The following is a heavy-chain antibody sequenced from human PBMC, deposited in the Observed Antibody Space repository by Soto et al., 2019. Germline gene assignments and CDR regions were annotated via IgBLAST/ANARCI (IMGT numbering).Heavy chain of an antibody. CDR1: GGSISSGDYY. J-gene: IGHJ4*02. D-gene: IGHD1-1*01. CDR2: IYYSGST. V-gene: IGHV4-30-4*01. CDR3: ARDSSTGTTASGY. Sequence: SETLSLTCTVSGGSISSGDYYWSWIRQPPGKGLEWIGYIYYSGSTYYNPSLKSRVTISVDTSKNQFSLKLSSVTAADTAVYYCARDSSTGTTASGYWGQGTLVTVSS.